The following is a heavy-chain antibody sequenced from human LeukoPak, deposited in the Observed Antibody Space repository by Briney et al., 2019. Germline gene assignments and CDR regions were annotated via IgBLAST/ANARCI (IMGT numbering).Heavy chain of an antibody. D-gene: IGHD6-19*01. CDR1: GGSVSSGSYY. J-gene: IGHJ4*02. V-gene: IGHV4-61*01. Sequence: SETLSLTCTVSGGSVSSGSYYWSWIRQPPGKGLEWIGYIYYSGSTNYNPSLESRVTISVDTSKNQFSLKLSSVTAADTAVYYCARELAVAGKGGYDYWGQGTLVTVSS. CDR2: IYYSGST. CDR3: ARELAVAGKGGYDY.